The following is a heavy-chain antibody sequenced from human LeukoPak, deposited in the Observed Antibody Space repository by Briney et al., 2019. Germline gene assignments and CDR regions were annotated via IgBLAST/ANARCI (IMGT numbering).Heavy chain of an antibody. D-gene: IGHD1-26*01. J-gene: IGHJ4*02. CDR1: GGSISSYY. CDR2: IYYSGST. V-gene: IGHV4-59*01. Sequence: SETLSLTCTVSGGSISSYYCSWIRQHPGKGLECIGYIYYSGSTNYNPSLKSRVTISVDTSKNQFSLKLSSVTAADTAVYYCARGSRSGSYYYWVLDYWGQGTLVTVSS. CDR3: ARGSRSGSYYYWVLDY.